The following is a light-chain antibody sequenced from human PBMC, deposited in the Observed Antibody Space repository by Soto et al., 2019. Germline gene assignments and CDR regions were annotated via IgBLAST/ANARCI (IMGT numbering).Light chain of an antibody. CDR3: LQHNSYPRT. CDR2: PAS. J-gene: IGKJ1*01. V-gene: IGKV1-9*01. Sequence: DIQLTQSPSFLSASVGDRVTITCRASQGISSDLAWYRQKPGKAPEVLIYPASTLQSGVPSRFSGTGSGTEFTLTVSSLQPEDFATYYCLQHNSYPRTFGQGTKVDIK. CDR1: QGISSD.